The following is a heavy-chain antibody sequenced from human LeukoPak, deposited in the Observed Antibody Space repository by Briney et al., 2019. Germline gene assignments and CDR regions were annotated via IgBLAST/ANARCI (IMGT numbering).Heavy chain of an antibody. Sequence: SETLSLTCAVYGGSFSGYYWSWIRQPPGKGLEWIGEINHSGSTNYNPSLKSRVTISVDTSKNQFSLKLTSVTAADTAVYYCARGTLKSPTRPRDYWGQGNLVTASS. CDR3: ARGTLKSPTRPRDY. CDR1: GGSFSGYY. J-gene: IGHJ4*02. V-gene: IGHV4-34*01. CDR2: INHSGST.